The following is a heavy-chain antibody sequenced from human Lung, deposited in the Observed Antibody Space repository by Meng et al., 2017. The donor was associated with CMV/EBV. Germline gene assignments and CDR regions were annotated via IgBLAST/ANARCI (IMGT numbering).Heavy chain of an antibody. Sequence: GGSLRLSCAASGFTFDDYGMSWVRQAPGKGLEWVSGINWNGGSTGYADSVKGRFTISRDNAKNSLYLQMNSLGAEDTALYYCARDLLRYDFWSGYLNHYYYYYGMDVWGQGTTVTVSS. CDR3: ARDLLRYDFWSGYLNHYYYYYGMDV. CDR1: GFTFDDYG. CDR2: INWNGGST. V-gene: IGHV3-20*04. D-gene: IGHD3-3*01. J-gene: IGHJ6*02.